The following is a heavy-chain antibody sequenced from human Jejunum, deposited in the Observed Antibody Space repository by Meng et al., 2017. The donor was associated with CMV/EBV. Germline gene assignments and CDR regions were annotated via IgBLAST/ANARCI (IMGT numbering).Heavy chain of an antibody. J-gene: IGHJ6*02. V-gene: IGHV4-61*01. Sequence: SPSSYWTGVRLPPGKGLEWIGYISYSGKVSYNPSLETRVSITRDTSKNQFSLTLTSVTAADTAFYYCARESMVPVSRYYFYLMDVWGQGATVTVSS. CDR2: ISYSGKV. CDR1: SPSSY. CDR3: ARESMVPVSRYYFYLMDV. D-gene: IGHD2-8*01.